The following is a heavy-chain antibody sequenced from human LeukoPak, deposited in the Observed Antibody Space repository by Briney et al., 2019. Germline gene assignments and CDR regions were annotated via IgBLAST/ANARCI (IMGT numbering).Heavy chain of an antibody. D-gene: IGHD6-13*01. CDR3: ARIPIAAAGLGDDY. CDR2: ITGNGATT. CDR1: GFSFSNYG. J-gene: IGHJ4*02. V-gene: IGHV3-23*01. Sequence: PGGTQRLSCATSGFSFSNYGMNWVRQAPGKGLEWVSGITGNGATTYYADSVKGRFTISRDNSRNTVYLQMNSLRAEDTAVYYCARIPIAAAGLGDDYWGQGTLVTVSS.